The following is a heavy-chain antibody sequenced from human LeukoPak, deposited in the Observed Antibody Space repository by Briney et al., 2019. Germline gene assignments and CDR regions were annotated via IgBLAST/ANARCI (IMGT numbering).Heavy chain of an antibody. Sequence: ASVRVSCKASGYTFTGYYMHWGRQAPGQGLEWMGWINPNSGGTNYEQKFQGRVTMTRDTSISTAYMELSRLRPDDTAVYYCARVGYYGSGAPNDAFDIWGQGTMVTVSS. CDR3: ARVGYYGSGAPNDAFDI. V-gene: IGHV1-2*02. CDR1: GYTFTGYY. D-gene: IGHD3-10*01. CDR2: INPNSGGT. J-gene: IGHJ3*02.